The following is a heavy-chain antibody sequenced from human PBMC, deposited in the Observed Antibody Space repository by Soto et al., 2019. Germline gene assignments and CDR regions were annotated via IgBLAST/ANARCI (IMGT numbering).Heavy chain of an antibody. V-gene: IGHV3-11*06. CDR2: ISSSSSYT. J-gene: IGHJ4*02. Sequence: QVQLVESGGGLVKPGGSLRLSCAASGFTFSDYYMSWIRQAPGKGLEWVSYISSSSSYTNYADSVKGRFTISRDNAKNSLYLQMNSLRAEDTAVYYCARDVPEYSTDRDGTDYWGQGTLVTVSS. D-gene: IGHD6-6*01. CDR1: GFTFSDYY. CDR3: ARDVPEYSTDRDGTDY.